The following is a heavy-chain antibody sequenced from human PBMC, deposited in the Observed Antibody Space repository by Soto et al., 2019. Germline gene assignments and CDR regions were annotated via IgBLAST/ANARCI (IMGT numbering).Heavy chain of an antibody. CDR3: ARGGVERYYYCGRDV. D-gene: IGHD3-3*01. CDR1: GGTFSSYA. J-gene: IGHJ6*02. V-gene: IGHV1-69*12. Sequence: QVQLVQSGAEVKKPGSSVKVSCKASGGTFSSYAISWVRQAPGPGLEWMGGIIPIFGAANCAQKSQGSVTMNADDSTSTAYMELSSLRSEDTAVYYCARGGVERYYYCGRDVWGQGTTVAVSS. CDR2: IIPIFGAA.